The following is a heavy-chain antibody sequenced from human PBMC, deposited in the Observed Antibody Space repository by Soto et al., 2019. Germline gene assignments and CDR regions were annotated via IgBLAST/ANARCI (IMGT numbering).Heavy chain of an antibody. CDR1: GFSLSTSGVG. V-gene: IGHV2-5*01. J-gene: IGHJ5*02. Sequence: QITLKESGPTLVKPTQTLTLTCTFSGFSLSTSGVGVGWIRQPPGKALEWLALIYWNDDKRYSPSLKSRLTITKDTSKNQVVLTMTNMDPVDTATYYCAHRRGGGSSSFHWNRRHNWFDPWGQGTLVTVSS. D-gene: IGHD6-13*01. CDR2: IYWNDDK. CDR3: AHRRGGGSSSFHWNRRHNWFDP.